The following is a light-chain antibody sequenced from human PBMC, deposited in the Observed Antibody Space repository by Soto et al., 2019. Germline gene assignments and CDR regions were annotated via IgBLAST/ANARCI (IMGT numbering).Light chain of an antibody. CDR1: QSVNSN. Sequence: EIVMTQSPATLSVSPGVRATLSCRASQSVNSNLAWYRQKPGQAPRLLISDASTRATGVTARFSGSGSGTEFTLTISSLQSEDSGIYYCQQYNFWPPLTFGGGTKVEIK. V-gene: IGKV3-15*01. CDR2: DAS. CDR3: QQYNFWPPLT. J-gene: IGKJ4*01.